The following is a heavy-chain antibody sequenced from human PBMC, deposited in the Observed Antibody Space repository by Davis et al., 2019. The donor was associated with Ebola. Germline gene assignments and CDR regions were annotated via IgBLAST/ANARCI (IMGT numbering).Heavy chain of an antibody. Sequence: SLKISCAASGFTFSSYWMSWVRQAPGKGLEWVSGISWNSGSIGYADSVKGRFTISRDNAKNSLYLQMNSLRAEDTAVYYCAKARSSWTPFDYWGQGTLVTVSS. CDR2: ISWNSGSI. D-gene: IGHD6-13*01. CDR3: AKARSSWTPFDY. J-gene: IGHJ4*02. V-gene: IGHV3-9*01. CDR1: GFTFSSYW.